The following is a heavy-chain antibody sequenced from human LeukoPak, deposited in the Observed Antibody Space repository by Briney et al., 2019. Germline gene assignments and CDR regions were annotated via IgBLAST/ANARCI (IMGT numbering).Heavy chain of an antibody. D-gene: IGHD3-10*01. J-gene: IGHJ5*02. Sequence: PSETLSLTCTVSGGSISSYYWSWIRQPPGKGLEWIGYIYYSGSTNYNPSLKSRVTISVDTSKNQFSLKLSSVTAADTAVYYCARLYYYGSGSYPRWFDPWGQGTLVTVSS. CDR2: IYYSGST. V-gene: IGHV4-59*01. CDR3: ARLYYYGSGSYPRWFDP. CDR1: GGSISSYY.